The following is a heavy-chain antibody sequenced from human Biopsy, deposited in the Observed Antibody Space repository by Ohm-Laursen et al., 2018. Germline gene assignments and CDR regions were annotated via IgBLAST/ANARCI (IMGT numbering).Heavy chain of an antibody. CDR3: ARAYCSTINCSMSRSFYFDR. Sequence: GSLRLSCSASGFASGRYWMNWVRQAPGKGLEWLANIREDGIEKFYVGSVKGRFTISRDNAKSSVFLQMNSLRVEDTAVYYCARAYCSTINCSMSRSFYFDRWGQGTRVTVSS. D-gene: IGHD2-15*01. CDR1: GFASGRYW. V-gene: IGHV3-7*01. J-gene: IGHJ4*02. CDR2: IREDGIEK.